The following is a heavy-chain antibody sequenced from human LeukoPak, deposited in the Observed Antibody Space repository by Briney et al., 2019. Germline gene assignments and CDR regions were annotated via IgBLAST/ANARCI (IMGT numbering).Heavy chain of an antibody. CDR3: AREGRDYYDSSE. D-gene: IGHD3-22*01. J-gene: IGHJ1*01. CDR1: GYTFTSYG. Sequence: ASVKVSCKASGYTFTSYGISWVRQAPGQGLEGMGWISAYNGNTNYTQKLQGRVTMTTDTSTSTAYMELRSLRSDDTAVYYCAREGRDYYDSSEWGQGTLVTVSS. CDR2: ISAYNGNT. V-gene: IGHV1-18*01.